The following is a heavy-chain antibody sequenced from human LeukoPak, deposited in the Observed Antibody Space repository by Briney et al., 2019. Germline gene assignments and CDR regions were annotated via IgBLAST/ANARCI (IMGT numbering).Heavy chain of an antibody. Sequence: PSETLSLTCTASGGSISSYYWSWIRQPAGKGLEWIGRIYTSGSTNYNPSLKSRVTMSVDTSKNQFSLKLSSVTAADTAVYYCARVHSYCSSTSCYGNWFDPWGQGTLVTVSS. CDR1: GGSISSYY. CDR3: ARVHSYCSSTSCYGNWFDP. D-gene: IGHD2-2*01. V-gene: IGHV4-4*07. J-gene: IGHJ5*02. CDR2: IYTSGST.